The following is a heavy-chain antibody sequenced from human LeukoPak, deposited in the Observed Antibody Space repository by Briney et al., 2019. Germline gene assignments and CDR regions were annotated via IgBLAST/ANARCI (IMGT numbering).Heavy chain of an antibody. CDR1: GFTFSSYA. CDR2: ISSSGSTI. D-gene: IGHD3-22*01. J-gene: IGHJ6*02. V-gene: IGHV3-11*01. CDR3: ARGPCDRDYYYYGMDV. Sequence: GGSLRLSCAASGFTFSSYAMSWIRQAPGKGLEWVSYISSSGSTIYYADSVKGRFTISRDNAKNSPYLQMNSLRAEDTAVYYCARGPCDRDYYYYGMDVWGQGTTVTVSS.